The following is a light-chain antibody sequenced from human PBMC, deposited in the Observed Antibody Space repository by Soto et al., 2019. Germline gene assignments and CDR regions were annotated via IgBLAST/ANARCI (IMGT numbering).Light chain of an antibody. J-gene: IGLJ2*01. CDR2: EVS. CDR1: STDVGGYNY. Sequence: QSALTQPASVSGSPGQSITISCTGTSTDVGGYNYVSWYQQHPGKAPKLMIYEVSNRPSGVSNRFSGSKSGNTASLTISGLQAEDEADYYCTSYTSSLTRDMLVGGGTKLTVL. CDR3: TSYTSSLTRDML. V-gene: IGLV2-14*01.